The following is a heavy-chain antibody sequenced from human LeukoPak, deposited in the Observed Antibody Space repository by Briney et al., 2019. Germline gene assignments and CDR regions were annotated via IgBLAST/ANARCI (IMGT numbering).Heavy chain of an antibody. V-gene: IGHV3-30*18. CDR2: ISYDGSNK. D-gene: IGHD3-22*01. CDR1: GFTFSSYG. J-gene: IGHJ4*02. CDR3: AKAYSSGYYYGPATFDY. Sequence: PGRSLRLSCAASGFTFSSYGMPWVRQAPGKGLEWVAVISYDGSNKYYADSVKGRFTISRDNSKNTLYLQMNSLRAEDTAVYYCAKAYSSGYYYGPATFDYWGQGTLVTVSS.